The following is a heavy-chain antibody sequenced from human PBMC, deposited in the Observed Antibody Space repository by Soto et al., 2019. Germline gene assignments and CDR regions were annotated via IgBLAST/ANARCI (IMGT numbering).Heavy chain of an antibody. Sequence: LRLSCTASGFTFSTYAMSWVRQAPGKGLEWVSAISNSGGSTYYADSVQGRLTISRDNYMNTLYLQMNSLRIEDTAVYFCAHPRGFGVFDAYDIWGQGTMVTVSS. CDR3: AHPRGFGVFDAYDI. CDR1: GFTFSTYA. V-gene: IGHV3-23*01. J-gene: IGHJ3*02. CDR2: ISNSGGST. D-gene: IGHD3-10*01.